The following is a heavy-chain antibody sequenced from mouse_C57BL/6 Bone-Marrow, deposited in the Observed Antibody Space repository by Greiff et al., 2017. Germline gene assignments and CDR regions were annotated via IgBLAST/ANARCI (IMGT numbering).Heavy chain of an antibody. CDR3: ARRDYEGSYYFAMGG. CDR1: GYTFTSYW. D-gene: IGHD2-4*01. CDR2: IDPSDSYT. J-gene: IGHJ4*01. V-gene: IGHV1-59*01. Sequence: QVQLQQPGAELVRPGTSVKLSCKASGYTFTSYWMHWVKQRPGQGLEWIGVIDPSDSYTNYNQKFKGKATLTVDTSSSTAYMQLSSLTSEDSAVLYGARRDYEGSYYFAMGGWGQRTTVTVSS.